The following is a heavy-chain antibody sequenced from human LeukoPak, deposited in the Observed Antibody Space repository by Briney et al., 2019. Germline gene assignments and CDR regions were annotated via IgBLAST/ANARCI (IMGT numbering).Heavy chain of an antibody. D-gene: IGHD3-10*01. CDR2: INPNSGGT. Sequence: ASVKVSCKASGYTFTGYYMHWVRQAPGQGLEWMGWINPNSGGTNYAQKFQGRVTMTRDTSISTAYMELSRLRSDDTAVYYCARGWGGEGSGSSLGFDYWGQGTLVTVSS. V-gene: IGHV1-2*02. CDR1: GYTFTGYY. CDR3: ARGWGGEGSGSSLGFDY. J-gene: IGHJ4*02.